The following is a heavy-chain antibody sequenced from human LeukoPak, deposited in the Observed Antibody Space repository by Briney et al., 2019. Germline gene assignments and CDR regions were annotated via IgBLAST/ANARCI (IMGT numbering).Heavy chain of an antibody. CDR3: AREIVVVVAATWFDP. CDR2: IYTSGST. J-gene: IGHJ5*02. Sequence: SQTLSLTCTVSGGSISSGSYYWSWLRQPAGKGLEWIGRIYTSGSTNYNPSLKTRVTISVDTSKNQFSLKLSSVTAADTAVYYCAREIVVVVAATWFDPWGQGTLVTVSS. D-gene: IGHD2-15*01. CDR1: GGSISSGSYY. V-gene: IGHV4-61*02.